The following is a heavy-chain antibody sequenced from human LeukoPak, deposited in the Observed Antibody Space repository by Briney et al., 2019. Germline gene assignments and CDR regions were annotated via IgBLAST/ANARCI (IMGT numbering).Heavy chain of an antibody. CDR2: ISGSGGST. J-gene: IGHJ4*02. CDR3: AKGTYDYDSSGYYDFDY. D-gene: IGHD3-22*01. CDR1: GFTFSSYA. V-gene: IGHV3-23*01. Sequence: GGSLRLSCAASGFTFSSYAMSWVRQAPGKGLEWVSAISGSGGSTYYADSVKGRFTISRDNSKNTLYLQMNSLRAEDTAVDYCAKGTYDYDSSGYYDFDYWGQGALATVS.